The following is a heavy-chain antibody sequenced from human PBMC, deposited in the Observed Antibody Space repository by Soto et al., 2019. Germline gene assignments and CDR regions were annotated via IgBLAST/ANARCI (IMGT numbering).Heavy chain of an antibody. CDR2: IDPSDSYT. CDR3: ARHGGDIVVVPASIIGYYYGMDV. D-gene: IGHD2-2*02. V-gene: IGHV5-10-1*01. Sequence: GESLKISCKGSGYSFTSYWISWVRQMPGKGLEWMGRIDPSDSYTNYSPSFQGHVTISADKSISTAYLQWSSLKASDTAMYYCARHGGDIVVVPASIIGYYYGMDVWGQGTTVTVSS. J-gene: IGHJ6*02. CDR1: GYSFTSYW.